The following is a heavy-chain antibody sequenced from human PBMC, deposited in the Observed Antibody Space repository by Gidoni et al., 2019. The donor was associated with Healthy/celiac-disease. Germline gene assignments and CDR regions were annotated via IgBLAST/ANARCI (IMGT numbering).Heavy chain of an antibody. Sequence: EVQLVQSGAEVKKPGESLKISCKGSGYSFTSYWIGWVRQMPGKGLEWMGISYPGDSDTRYSPSFQGQVTISADKSISTAYLQWSSLKASDTAMYYCARGDHTSPGYSSGWTPPGWFDPWGQGTLVTVSS. CDR3: ARGDHTSPGYSSGWTPPGWFDP. V-gene: IGHV5-51*01. D-gene: IGHD6-19*01. J-gene: IGHJ5*02. CDR2: SYPGDSDT. CDR1: GYSFTSYW.